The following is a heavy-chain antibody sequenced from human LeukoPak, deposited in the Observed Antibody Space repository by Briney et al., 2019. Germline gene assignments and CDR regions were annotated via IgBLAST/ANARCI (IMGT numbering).Heavy chain of an antibody. CDR2: ISPSGDST. J-gene: IGHJ4*02. CDR3: ARAYSGYAPNDY. D-gene: IGHD5-12*01. CDR1: GYTFTSYY. Sequence: ASVKVSCKASGYTFTSYYVHWVRQAPGQGLGWMGIISPSGDSTTYAQKFQGRVTMSRDASTSTVSMELSSLRSEDTAVYYCARAYSGYAPNDYWGQGTLVTVSS. V-gene: IGHV1-46*01.